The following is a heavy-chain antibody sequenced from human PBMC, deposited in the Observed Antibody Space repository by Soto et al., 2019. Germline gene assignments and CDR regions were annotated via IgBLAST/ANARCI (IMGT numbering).Heavy chain of an antibody. CDR3: GIAPSWGPIPY. J-gene: IGHJ4*02. D-gene: IGHD3-16*01. V-gene: IGHV1-69*02. CDR1: GGTFSSDT. CDR2: IIPILGIA. Sequence: ASVKVSCKASGGTFSSDTINWVRQAPGQGLEWMGRIIPILGIANYAQKFQDRVTISADKSTSTAYMELSSLRFEDTAVYYCGIAPSWGPIPYWGQGTLVTVSS.